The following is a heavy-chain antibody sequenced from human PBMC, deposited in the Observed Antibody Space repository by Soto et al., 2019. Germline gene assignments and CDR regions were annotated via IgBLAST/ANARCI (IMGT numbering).Heavy chain of an antibody. CDR1: GGTFSSYA. Sequence: SVKVSCKASGGTFSSYAISWVRQAPGQGLEWMGGIIPIFGTANYAQKFQGRVTITADESTSTAYMELSSLRSEDTAVYYCARHEGRDGYNPWDYYFDYWGQGTLVTVSS. CDR2: IIPIFGTA. D-gene: IGHD5-12*01. V-gene: IGHV1-69*13. CDR3: ARHEGRDGYNPWDYYFDY. J-gene: IGHJ4*02.